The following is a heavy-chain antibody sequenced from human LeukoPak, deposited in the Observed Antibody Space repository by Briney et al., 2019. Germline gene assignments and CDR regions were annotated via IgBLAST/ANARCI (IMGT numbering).Heavy chain of an antibody. J-gene: IGHJ1*01. CDR1: GFTFSSYA. V-gene: IGHV3-23*01. CDR2: ISGSGGST. D-gene: IGHD3-3*01. Sequence: PGGSLRLSCAASGFTFSSYAMSWVRQAPGKGLEWVSAISGSGGSTYYADSVKGRFTVSRDNFKNTLYLQMNSLRAEDTAVYYCAKDFVYYDFWSGSIAEYFQHWGQGTLVTVSS. CDR3: AKDFVYYDFWSGSIAEYFQH.